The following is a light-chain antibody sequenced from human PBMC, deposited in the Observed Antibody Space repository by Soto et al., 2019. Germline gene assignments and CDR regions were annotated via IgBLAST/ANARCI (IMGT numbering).Light chain of an antibody. CDR1: QSISSW. Sequence: DIQMTQSPSTLSASVGDRVTITCRASQSISSWLAWYQQKPGKAPKVLIYKASSLESGVPSRFSGSGSVTEFTHTLSSLQPDDFATYYCQQYNTYPWTFGQGTQVEIK. V-gene: IGKV1-5*03. CDR3: QQYNTYPWT. J-gene: IGKJ1*01. CDR2: KAS.